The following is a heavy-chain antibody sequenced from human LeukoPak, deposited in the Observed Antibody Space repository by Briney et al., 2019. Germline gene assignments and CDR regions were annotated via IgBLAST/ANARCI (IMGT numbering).Heavy chain of an antibody. D-gene: IGHD3-10*01. J-gene: IGHJ4*02. CDR3: ARSYYGSGSYYSFDY. V-gene: IGHV4-59*01. CDR1: GGSISTYY. Sequence: PSETLSLTCTVSGGSISTYYWSWIRQPPGKGLEWIGYIYYSGSTNYNPSLKSRVTLSVDTSKSQFSLKLSSVTAADTAVYYCARSYYGSGSYYSFDYWGQGTLVTVSS. CDR2: IYYSGST.